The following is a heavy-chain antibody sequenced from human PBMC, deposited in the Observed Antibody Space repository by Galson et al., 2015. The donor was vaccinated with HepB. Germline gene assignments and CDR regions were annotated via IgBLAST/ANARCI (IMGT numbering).Heavy chain of an antibody. CDR3: AKEINYYYYMDV. J-gene: IGHJ6*03. Sequence: SLRLSCAASGFTFSSYAMSWVRQAPGKGLEWVSAISGSGGSTYYADSVKGRFTISRDNSKNTLHLQMNSLRAEDTAVYYCAKEINYYYYMDVWGKGTTVTVSS. CDR1: GFTFSSYA. V-gene: IGHV3-23*01. CDR2: ISGSGGST.